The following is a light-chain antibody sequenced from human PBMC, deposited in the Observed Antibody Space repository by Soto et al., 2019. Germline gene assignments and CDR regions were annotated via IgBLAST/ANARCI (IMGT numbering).Light chain of an antibody. V-gene: IGKV3-20*01. CDR2: GAS. CDR3: QHFGGTTFT. CDR1: QSVSSSY. Sequence: PGEGATLSCRASQSVSSSYIAWYQQRPGQTPSLLIYGASARATGIPDRFSGSGSGTHFTLTISRLEPGDFAVYYCQHFGGTTFTFGQGTRLEIK. J-gene: IGKJ5*01.